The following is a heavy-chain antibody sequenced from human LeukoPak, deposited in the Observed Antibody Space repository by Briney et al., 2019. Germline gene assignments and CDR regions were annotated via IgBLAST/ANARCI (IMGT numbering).Heavy chain of an antibody. Sequence: GGSLRLSCAGSGFTFSNYWMHWVRQAPGKGLVWVSRIYSDGNTTNYADSEKGRFTISRDNAKNTLYLQMNSLRAEDTAVYYCARDQGSTSRGIDYWGQGTLVTVSS. CDR3: ARDQGSTSRGIDY. J-gene: IGHJ4*02. D-gene: IGHD2-2*01. CDR1: GFTFSNYW. V-gene: IGHV3-74*01. CDR2: IYSDGNTT.